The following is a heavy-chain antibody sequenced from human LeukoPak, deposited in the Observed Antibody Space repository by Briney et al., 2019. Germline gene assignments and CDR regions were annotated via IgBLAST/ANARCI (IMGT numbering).Heavy chain of an antibody. CDR2: ISHNGDST. Sequence: GGSLRLSCAASGFTFSTYGMHWVRQAPGKGLEYVSAISHNGDSTYYANSVKGRFTISRDSSKSTLYLQMGSLRAEDMGVYYCAPSSWYFLGEGTLVTVSS. J-gene: IGHJ4*02. CDR1: GFTFSTYG. CDR3: APSSWYF. D-gene: IGHD6-13*01. V-gene: IGHV3-64*01.